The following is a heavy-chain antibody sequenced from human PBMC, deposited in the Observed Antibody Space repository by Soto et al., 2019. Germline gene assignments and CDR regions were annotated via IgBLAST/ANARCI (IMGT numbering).Heavy chain of an antibody. J-gene: IGHJ4*02. CDR3: ARDIDWYSNSSGFDN. V-gene: IGHV3-33*01. CDR1: GFTFSSYG. Sequence: LRLSCAASGFTFSSYGMHWVRQAPGKGLEWVAVIWYDGSNKHYADPVKGRFTISRDNSKNTLSLQMNSLRAEDTAIYYCARDIDWYSNSSGFDNWGQGTLVTVSP. CDR2: IWYDGSNK. D-gene: IGHD1-26*01.